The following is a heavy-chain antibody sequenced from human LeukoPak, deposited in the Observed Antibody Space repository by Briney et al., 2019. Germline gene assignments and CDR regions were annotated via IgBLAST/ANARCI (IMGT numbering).Heavy chain of an antibody. CDR2: ISSSGSGGNT. CDR1: GVTLSNYA. Sequence: GGSLRLSCVASGVTLSNYAMSWARQAPGKGLEWVSGISSSGSGGNTYYADSVKGRFTISRDSSRNTLFLHMNTLGAEDTAIYYCAKDRTVGASYWYFDLWGHGTLVTVSS. V-gene: IGHV3-23*01. D-gene: IGHD1-26*01. J-gene: IGHJ2*01. CDR3: AKDRTVGASYWYFDL.